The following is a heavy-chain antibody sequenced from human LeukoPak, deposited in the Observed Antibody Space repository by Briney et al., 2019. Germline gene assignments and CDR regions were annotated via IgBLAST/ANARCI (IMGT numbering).Heavy chain of an antibody. CDR2: ISSSSSTI. D-gene: IGHD3-22*01. CDR1: GFTFSSYE. Sequence: PGGSLRLSCAASGFTFSSYEMNWVRQAPGKGLEWVSYISSSSSTIYYADSVKGRFTISRDNAKNSLYLQMNSLRAEDTAVYYCARERIPGSNTMIDAFDIWGQGTMVTVSS. J-gene: IGHJ3*02. CDR3: ARERIPGSNTMIDAFDI. V-gene: IGHV3-48*01.